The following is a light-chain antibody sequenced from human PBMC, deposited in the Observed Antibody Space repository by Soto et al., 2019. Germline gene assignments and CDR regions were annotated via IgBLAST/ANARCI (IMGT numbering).Light chain of an antibody. Sequence: EIVMTPSPAILSVSPGERATLSCRASQRVSNDFAWYQQKPDQAPRLLIYGASTRATGVPARFSGSASGTDFTLNISRLKSVDLAVYSCQQYNNWPWTFGQGTTVEIK. V-gene: IGKV3-15*01. CDR3: QQYNNWPWT. CDR2: GAS. CDR1: QRVSND. J-gene: IGKJ1*01.